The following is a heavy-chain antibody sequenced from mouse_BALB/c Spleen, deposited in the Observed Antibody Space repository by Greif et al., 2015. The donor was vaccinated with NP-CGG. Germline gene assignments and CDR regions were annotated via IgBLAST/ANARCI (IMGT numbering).Heavy chain of an antibody. D-gene: IGHD2-2*01. CDR1: GYTFTSYW. CDR2: INPSTGYT. Sequence: QVQLKDSGAELAKPGASVKMSCKASGYTFTSYWMHWVKQRPGQGLEWIGYINPSTGYTEYNQKFKDKATLTADKSSSTAYMQLSSLTSEDSAVYYCARREVTTAYWGQGTLVTVSA. J-gene: IGHJ3*01. V-gene: IGHV1-7*01. CDR3: ARREVTTAY.